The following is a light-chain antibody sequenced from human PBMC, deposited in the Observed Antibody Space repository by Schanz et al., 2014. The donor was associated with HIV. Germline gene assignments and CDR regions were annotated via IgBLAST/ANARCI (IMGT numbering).Light chain of an antibody. V-gene: IGKV3-15*01. Sequence: EIVLTQSPGTLSLSPGEVGTLSCRASQSVKSNFIGWYQQKPGQAPRLLIYGASTRATGMPARFSASGSGTEFTPTISSLQSEVFAHYYWQQYNTWPRTFGQGTRVEIK. J-gene: IGKJ1*01. CDR2: GAS. CDR3: QQYNTWPRT. CDR1: QSVKSN.